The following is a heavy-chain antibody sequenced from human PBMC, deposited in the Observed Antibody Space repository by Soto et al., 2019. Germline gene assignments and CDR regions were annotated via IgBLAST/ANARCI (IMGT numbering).Heavy chain of an antibody. V-gene: IGHV3-30-3*01. CDR2: ISFDGTNK. J-gene: IGHJ6*02. D-gene: IGHD2-2*01. Sequence: PGGSLRLSCAASGFTFSNAWMNWVRQAPGKGLEWVAVISFDGTNKYYADSVKGRFTISRDNPKNTLHLQMNSLRAEDAAVYYCAREYCSSTSCYVTYYYYYGMDVWGQGTTVTVSS. CDR3: AREYCSSTSCYVTYYYYYGMDV. CDR1: GFTFSNAW.